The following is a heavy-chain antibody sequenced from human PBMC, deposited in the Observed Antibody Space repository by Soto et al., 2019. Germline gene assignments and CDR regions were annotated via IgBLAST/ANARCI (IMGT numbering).Heavy chain of an antibody. Sequence: GGSLRLSCAASGFTFSSYAMSWVRQAPGKGLEWVSAISGSGGSTYYADSVKGRFTISRDNSKNTLYLQMNSLRAEDTAVYYCAKSRRGHRSELYYFDYWGQGTLVTVSS. J-gene: IGHJ4*02. CDR1: GFTFSSYA. CDR2: ISGSGGST. V-gene: IGHV3-23*01. CDR3: AKSRRGHRSELYYFDY. D-gene: IGHD3-10*01.